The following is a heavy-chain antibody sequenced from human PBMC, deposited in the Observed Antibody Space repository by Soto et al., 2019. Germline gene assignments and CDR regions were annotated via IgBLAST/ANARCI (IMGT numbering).Heavy chain of an antibody. Sequence: QVQLQQWGAGLLKPSETLSLTCAVYGGSFSGYYWSWIRQPPGKGLEWIGEINHSGSTNYNPSLKSRVTISVDTSKNQFSLKLSSVTAADTAVYYCARGRGSGWYFAEDYYYYYGMDVWGQGTTVTVSS. J-gene: IGHJ6*02. CDR3: ARGRGSGWYFAEDYYYYYGMDV. V-gene: IGHV4-34*01. D-gene: IGHD6-19*01. CDR2: INHSGST. CDR1: GGSFSGYY.